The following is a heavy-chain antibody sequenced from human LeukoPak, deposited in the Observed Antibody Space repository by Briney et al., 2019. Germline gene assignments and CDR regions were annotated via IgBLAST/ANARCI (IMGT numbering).Heavy chain of an antibody. J-gene: IGHJ6*01. CDR1: GYNFTSYW. Sequence: GESLKISCKGFGYNFTSYWIGWVRQMPGKGLEWMGIIYPGDSDTRYSPSFQGQVTISADKSISTAYLQWSSLKASDTAMYYCARLLEYYGSGNFFGKDVWGQGTTVPFSS. D-gene: IGHD3-10*01. CDR2: IYPGDSDT. V-gene: IGHV5-51*01. CDR3: ARLLEYYGSGNFFGKDV.